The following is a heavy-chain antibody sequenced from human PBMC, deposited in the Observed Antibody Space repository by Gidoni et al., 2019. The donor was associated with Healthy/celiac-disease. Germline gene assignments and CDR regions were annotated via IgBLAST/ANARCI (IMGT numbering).Heavy chain of an antibody. V-gene: IGHV3-53*01. Sequence: EVQLVESGGGLIQPGGSLRLSCAASGFTVSSNYMSWVRQAPGKGLEWVSVIYSGGSTYYADSVKGRFTISRDNSKNTLYLQMNSLRAEDTAVYYCARMRVVVTATYWYFDLWGRGTLVTVSS. CDR2: IYSGGST. D-gene: IGHD2-21*02. CDR3: ARMRVVVTATYWYFDL. J-gene: IGHJ2*01. CDR1: GFTVSSNY.